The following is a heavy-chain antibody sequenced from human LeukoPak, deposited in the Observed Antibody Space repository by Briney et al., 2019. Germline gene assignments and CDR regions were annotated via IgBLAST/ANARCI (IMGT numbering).Heavy chain of an antibody. D-gene: IGHD2-2*01. J-gene: IGHJ6*03. V-gene: IGHV1-8*02. CDR2: MNPNSGNT. Sequence: GASVKVSCKASGYTFTSYDINWVRQATGQGLEWMGWMNPNSGNTGYAQKFQGRVTMTRDTSISTAYMELSRLRSDDTAVYYCARDSRYCSSTRCYVYYMDVWGKGTTVTVSS. CDR3: ARDSRYCSSTRCYVYYMDV. CDR1: GYTFTSYD.